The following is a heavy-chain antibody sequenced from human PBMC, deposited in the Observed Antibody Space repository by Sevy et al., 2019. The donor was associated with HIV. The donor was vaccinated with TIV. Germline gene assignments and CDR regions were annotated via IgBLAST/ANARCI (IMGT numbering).Heavy chain of an antibody. V-gene: IGHV2-5*02. Sequence: SGPTLVKPTQTLTLTCTLSGFSLTTAGVGVGWVRQPPGKALEWLALIYWDDDKRYSPSLRGRLTVTKDTSKNQVVLTMTTMDPADTATYYCANRRDAALLMVYGDFDHWGQGTLVTVSS. J-gene: IGHJ4*02. D-gene: IGHD2-8*01. CDR1: GFSLTTAGVG. CDR3: ANRRDAALLMVYGDFDH. CDR2: IYWDDDK.